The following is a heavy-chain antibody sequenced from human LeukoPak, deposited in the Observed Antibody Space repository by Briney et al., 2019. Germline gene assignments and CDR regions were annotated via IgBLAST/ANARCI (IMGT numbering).Heavy chain of an antibody. D-gene: IGHD3-10*01. CDR2: IKQDGSEK. V-gene: IGHV3-7*01. CDR3: ARARGGYDLDY. CDR1: GFTFSSYW. Sequence: PGGSLRLSCAASGFTFSSYWMSWVRQAPGKGLEWVANIKQDGSEKYYVDSVKGRFTISRDNGKNSLHLQMNSLRAEDTAVYYCARARGGYDLDYWGQGTLVTV. J-gene: IGHJ4*02.